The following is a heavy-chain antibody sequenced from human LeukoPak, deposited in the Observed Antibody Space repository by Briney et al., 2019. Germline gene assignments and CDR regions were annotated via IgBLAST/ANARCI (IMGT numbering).Heavy chain of an antibody. D-gene: IGHD2-15*01. CDR1: GYTFTSYD. V-gene: IGHV1-8*01. CDR2: VNPNSGHT. CDR3: ARGAPGSYCSGGSCPYFDY. Sequence: ASVKVSCKASGYTFTSYDVNWVRQATGQGLEWMGWVNPNSGHTGYAQKFRGRVTMTTNTSISTAYMELSSLRSEDTAVYYCARGAPGSYCSGGSCPYFDYWGQGTLVSVSS. J-gene: IGHJ4*02.